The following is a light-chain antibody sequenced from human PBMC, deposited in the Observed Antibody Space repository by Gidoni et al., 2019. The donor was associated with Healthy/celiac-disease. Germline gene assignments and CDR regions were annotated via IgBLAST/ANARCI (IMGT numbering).Light chain of an antibody. CDR1: QSVSSN. Sequence: EIVMTLSPATLSVSTGERATLSCSASQSVSSNLAWYQQKPGQAPRLLIYGASTRATGIPARFSGSGSGTEFTLTISSLQSEDFAVYYCQQYNNGPYSFGQGTKLEIK. CDR2: GAS. V-gene: IGKV3-15*01. J-gene: IGKJ2*03. CDR3: QQYNNGPYS.